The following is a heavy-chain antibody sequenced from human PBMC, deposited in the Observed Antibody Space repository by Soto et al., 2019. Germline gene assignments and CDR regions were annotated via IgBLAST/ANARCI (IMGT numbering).Heavy chain of an antibody. V-gene: IGHV4-31*03. D-gene: IGHD3-22*01. Sequence: QVQLQESGPGLVKPSQTLSLTCTVSGGSISSGGYYWSWIRQHPGKGLEWIGYIYYSGSTYYNPSLKSRVTISVDTSKNQFSLKLSSVTAADTAVYYCARVIRDSSLADAFDIWGQGTMVTVSS. CDR3: ARVIRDSSLADAFDI. CDR2: IYYSGST. CDR1: GGSISSGGYY. J-gene: IGHJ3*02.